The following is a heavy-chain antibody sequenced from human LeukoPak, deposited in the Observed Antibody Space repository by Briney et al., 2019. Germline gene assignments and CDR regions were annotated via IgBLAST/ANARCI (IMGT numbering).Heavy chain of an antibody. V-gene: IGHV4-59*01. CDR3: ARLSFLSESGYSSSWSYYYYYYMDV. Sequence: SETLSLTCTVSGGSISSYYWSWIRQPPGKGLEWIGYIYYSGSTNYNPYLKSRVTISVDTSKNQFSLKLSSVTAADTAVYYCARLSFLSESGYSSSWSYYYYYYMDVWGKGTTVTVSS. D-gene: IGHD6-13*01. CDR1: GGSISSYY. CDR2: IYYSGST. J-gene: IGHJ6*03.